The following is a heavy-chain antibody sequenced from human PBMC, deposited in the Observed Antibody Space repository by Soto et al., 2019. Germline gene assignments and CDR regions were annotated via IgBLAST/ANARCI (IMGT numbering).Heavy chain of an antibody. CDR1: GFTA. J-gene: IGHJ4*02. CDR2: ISGSGGST. Sequence: GSLRLSCAASGFTAMSWVRQAPGKGLEWVSVISGSGGSTYYADSVKGRFTISRDNSKNTLYLQMNSLRAEDTAVYYCAKLSSGWFGPFDYWGQGTLVTVSS. CDR3: AKLSSGWFGPFDY. V-gene: IGHV3-23*01. D-gene: IGHD6-19*01.